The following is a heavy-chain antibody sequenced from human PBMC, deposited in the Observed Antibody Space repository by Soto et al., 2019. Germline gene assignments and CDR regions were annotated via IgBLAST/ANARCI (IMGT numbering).Heavy chain of an antibody. CDR3: ARDDPGYSSGWSNFDS. CDR2: ISSSSTYI. V-gene: IGHV3-21*01. Sequence: PGGSLRLSCSASGFTFSTYSMNWVRQAPGKGLEWVSSISSSSTYIYYADSVTGRFTISRDNAKNSLYLQMNSLRAEDTAVYYCARDDPGYSSGWSNFDSWGQGT. CDR1: GFTFSTYS. J-gene: IGHJ4*02. D-gene: IGHD6-19*01.